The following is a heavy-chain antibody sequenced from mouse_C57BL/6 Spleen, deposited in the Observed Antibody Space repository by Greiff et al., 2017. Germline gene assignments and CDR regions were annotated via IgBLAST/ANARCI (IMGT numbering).Heavy chain of an antibody. D-gene: IGHD2-4*01. V-gene: IGHV1-76*01. CDR3: ARSHGDYDGNFDY. CDR2: IYPGSGNT. Sequence: VKLVESGAELVRPGASVKLSCKASGYPFTDSYINWVKQRPGQGLEWIARIYPGSGNTYYNEKFKGKATLTAEQSSSPAYMQLSSLTSEDSAVYVCARSHGDYDGNFDYWGQGTTLTVSS. J-gene: IGHJ2*01. CDR1: GYPFTDSY.